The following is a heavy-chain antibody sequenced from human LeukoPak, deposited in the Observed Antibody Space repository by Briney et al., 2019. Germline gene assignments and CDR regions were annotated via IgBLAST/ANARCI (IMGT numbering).Heavy chain of an antibody. Sequence: GGSLRLSCAASGFTFSSYEMNWVRQAPGKGLGWVSYISSSGSTIYYADSVKGRFTISRDNAKNSLYLQMDSLSAEDTAVYYCARDFIGYYDSSGYYTPWYFDLWGRGTLVTVSS. CDR3: ARDFIGYYDSSGYYTPWYFDL. V-gene: IGHV3-48*03. CDR1: GFTFSSYE. D-gene: IGHD3-22*01. CDR2: ISSSGSTI. J-gene: IGHJ2*01.